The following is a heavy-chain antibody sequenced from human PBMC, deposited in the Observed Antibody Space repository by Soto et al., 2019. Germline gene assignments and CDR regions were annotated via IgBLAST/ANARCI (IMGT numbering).Heavy chain of an antibody. CDR1: GGSISSSSYY. D-gene: IGHD3-3*01. CDR3: ATNLYDFCSGSVSDEEDY. J-gene: IGHJ4*02. CDR2: IYYSGST. Sequence: SETLSLTCTVSGGSISSSSYYWGWIRQPPXKGLEWIGSIYYSGSTYYNPSLKSRVTISVDTSKNQFSLKLSSVTAADTAVYYCATNLYDFCSGSVSDEEDYWGQGTLVTVSS. V-gene: IGHV4-39*01.